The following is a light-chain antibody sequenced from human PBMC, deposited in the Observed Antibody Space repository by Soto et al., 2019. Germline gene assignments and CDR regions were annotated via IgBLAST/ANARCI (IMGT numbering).Light chain of an antibody. Sequence: DIQMTQSPSTLSASVGDPVTISCRASQSISAWLAWYQHKPGKAPKLLIYDDSSLESGVPSRFSSSGSGTKFSLTISSLQPDDFSTYYCQQYNTYSFGQGTKVDIK. CDR3: QQYNTYS. CDR1: QSISAW. J-gene: IGKJ1*01. V-gene: IGKV1-5*01. CDR2: DDS.